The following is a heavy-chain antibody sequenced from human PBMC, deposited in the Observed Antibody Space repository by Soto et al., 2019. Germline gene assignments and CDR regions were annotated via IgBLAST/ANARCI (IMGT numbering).Heavy chain of an antibody. Sequence: QVQLVESGGGVVQPGRSLRLSCAASGFTFSSCAMHWVRQAPGKELEWVALISYDGSNKYYADSVKGRFTISRDNSKNTLYLQMNSLRAEDTAVYYCARDKRDLRFLEWSYYFDYWGQGTLVTVSS. CDR1: GFTFSSCA. D-gene: IGHD3-3*01. CDR3: ARDKRDLRFLEWSYYFDY. CDR2: ISYDGSNK. V-gene: IGHV3-30-3*01. J-gene: IGHJ4*02.